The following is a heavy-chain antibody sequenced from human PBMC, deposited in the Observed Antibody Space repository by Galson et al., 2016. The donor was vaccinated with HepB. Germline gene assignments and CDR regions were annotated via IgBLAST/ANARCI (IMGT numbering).Heavy chain of an antibody. CDR2: IYWDDDK. J-gene: IGHJ4*02. Sequence: ALVKPTQTLTLTCTFSGFSLSTTGVGVGWIRQSPGKALQWLALIYWDDDKRYNPSLKSRVTITKDTSKNQVVLSMTNMDPTDSATYFCAHRGRLGSSWGYYAFDYWGRGSLVTVS. V-gene: IGHV2-5*02. D-gene: IGHD3-10*01. CDR3: AHRGRLGSSWGYYAFDY. CDR1: GFSLSTTGVG.